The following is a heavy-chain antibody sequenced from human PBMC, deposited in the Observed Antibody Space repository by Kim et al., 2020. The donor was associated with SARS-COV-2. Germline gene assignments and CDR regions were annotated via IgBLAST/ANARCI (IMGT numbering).Heavy chain of an antibody. CDR2: IYHSGST. Sequence: SETLSLTCTVSGYSISSGYYWGWIRQPPGKGLEWIGSIYHSGSTYYNPSLKSRVTISVDTSKNQFSLKLSSVTAADTAVYYCARTYYYGSGGMGYWRQGTLVTVSS. V-gene: IGHV4-38-2*02. J-gene: IGHJ4*02. CDR1: GYSISSGYY. D-gene: IGHD3-10*01. CDR3: ARTYYYGSGGMGY.